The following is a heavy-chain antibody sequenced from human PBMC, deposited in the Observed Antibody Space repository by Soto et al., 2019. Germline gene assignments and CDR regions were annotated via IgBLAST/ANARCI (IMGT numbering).Heavy chain of an antibody. CDR2: ISYDGSNK. J-gene: IGHJ5*02. Sequence: QVQLVESGGGVVQPGRSLRLSCAASGFTFSSYAMHWVRQAPGKGLEWVAVISYDGSNKYYADSVKGRFTISRDNSKNTLYLQRNSRRAEYTAVDYCAIDLARSVWFDPWGEGSLVTVSS. CDR1: GFTFSSYA. D-gene: IGHD3-3*02. V-gene: IGHV3-30-3*01. CDR3: AIDLARSVWFDP.